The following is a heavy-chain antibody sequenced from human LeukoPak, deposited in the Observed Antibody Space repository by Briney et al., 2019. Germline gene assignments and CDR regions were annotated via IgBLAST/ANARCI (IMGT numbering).Heavy chain of an antibody. Sequence: PGGSLRLSCAASGFTFSSYSMNWVRQAPGKGLEWVSSISSSSSYIYYADSVKGRFTISRDNAKNSLYLQMNSLRAEDTAVYYCARVNVPTSYGDYPYWGQGTLVTVSS. CDR2: ISSSSSYI. CDR1: GFTFSSYS. CDR3: ARVNVPTSYGDYPY. V-gene: IGHV3-21*01. J-gene: IGHJ4*02. D-gene: IGHD4-17*01.